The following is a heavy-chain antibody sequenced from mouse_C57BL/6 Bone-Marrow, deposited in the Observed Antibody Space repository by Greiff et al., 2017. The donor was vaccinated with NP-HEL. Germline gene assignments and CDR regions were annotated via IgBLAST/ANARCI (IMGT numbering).Heavy chain of an antibody. CDR1: GFSFNTYA. J-gene: IGHJ1*03. CDR3: ERHVYYDGSSFFWYFDV. CDR2: IRSKSNNYAT. Sequence: EVQLVESGGGLVQPKGSLKLSCAASGFSFNTYAMNWVRQAPGKGMEWVARIRSKSNNYATYYADSVKDRFTISRDDSESMLYLQMNNLKTEDTAMYDCERHVYYDGSSFFWYFDVWGTGTTVTVSS. V-gene: IGHV10-1*01. D-gene: IGHD1-1*01.